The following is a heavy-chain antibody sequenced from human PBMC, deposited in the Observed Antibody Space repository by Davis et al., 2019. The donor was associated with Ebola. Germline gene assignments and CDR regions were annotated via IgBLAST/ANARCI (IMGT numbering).Heavy chain of an antibody. D-gene: IGHD3-10*01. CDR1: GGSISSYY. J-gene: IGHJ6*04. Sequence: SETLSLTCTVSGGSISSYYWSWIRQPPGKGLEWIGYIYYTGTTNFNPFLKSRVTISVDTSKNQFSLKLSSVTAADTAVYYCASLRLLWFGELLYDYYYGMDVWGKGTTVTVSS. CDR3: ASLRLLWFGELLYDYYYGMDV. CDR2: IYYTGTT. V-gene: IGHV4-59*12.